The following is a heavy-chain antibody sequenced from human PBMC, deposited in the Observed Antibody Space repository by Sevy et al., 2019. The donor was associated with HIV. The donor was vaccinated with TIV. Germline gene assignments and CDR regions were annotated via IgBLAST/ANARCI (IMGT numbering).Heavy chain of an antibody. CDR2: IKSKTDGGTT. J-gene: IGHJ6*02. Sequence: GGSLRLSCAASGFTFSNAWMSWVRQAPGKGLEWVGRIKSKTDGGTTDYAAPVKGRFTISRDDSKNTLYLQMNSLKTEDTAVYYCTTPPGVTASFGGVSFSDHYYGMDVWGQGTTVTVSS. D-gene: IGHD2-21*02. CDR1: GFTFSNAW. V-gene: IGHV3-15*01. CDR3: TTPPGVTASFGGVSFSDHYYGMDV.